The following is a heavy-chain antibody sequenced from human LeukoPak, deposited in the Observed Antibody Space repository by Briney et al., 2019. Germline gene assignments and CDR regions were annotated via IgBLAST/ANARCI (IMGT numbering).Heavy chain of an antibody. CDR1: GFTFSSHA. CDR3: AKEPYSGSQLLDY. J-gene: IGHJ4*02. D-gene: IGHD1-26*01. Sequence: GGSLRLSCAASGFTFSSHAMSWVRQAPGKRLEWVSAISTSGGCTYYADSVKGRLTISRDNSKNTLYLQMNSLRAEDTAVYYCAKEPYSGSQLLDYWGQGTLVTVSS. CDR2: ISTSGGCT. V-gene: IGHV3-23*01.